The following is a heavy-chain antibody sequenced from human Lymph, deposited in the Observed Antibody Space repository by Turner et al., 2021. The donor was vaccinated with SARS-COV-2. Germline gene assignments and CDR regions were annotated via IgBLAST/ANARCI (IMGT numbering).Heavy chain of an antibody. CDR3: ARDFREGAFDI. CDR1: GITVSSNY. V-gene: IGHV3-66*01. D-gene: IGHD3-10*01. Sequence: EVQLVESGGGLVQPGGSLRLSCAASGITVSSNYMSWVRQAQGKGLEWVSVVYAGGSTFYADSVKGRFTISRDKSKNTLYRQMNRLRAEDTAVYYCARDFREGAFDIWGQGTMVTISS. J-gene: IGHJ3*02. CDR2: VYAGGST.